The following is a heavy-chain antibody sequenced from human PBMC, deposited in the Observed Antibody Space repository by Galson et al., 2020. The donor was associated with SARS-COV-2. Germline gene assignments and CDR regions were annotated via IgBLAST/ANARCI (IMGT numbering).Heavy chain of an antibody. Sequence: QPGESLKISCAASGFTFSSYDMHWVRQATGKGLEWVSAIGTAGDTYYPGSVKGRFTISRENAKNSLYLQMNSLRAGDTAVYYCARGTQSYGSGSYHYYYYYYMDVWGKGTTVTVSS. J-gene: IGHJ6*03. CDR3: ARGTQSYGSGSYHYYYYYYMDV. CDR2: IGTAGDT. CDR1: GFTFSSYD. D-gene: IGHD3-10*01. V-gene: IGHV3-13*01.